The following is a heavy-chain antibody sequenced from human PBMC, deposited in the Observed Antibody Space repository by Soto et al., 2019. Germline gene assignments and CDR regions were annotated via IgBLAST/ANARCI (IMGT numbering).Heavy chain of an antibody. CDR1: GGSISSSSYY. D-gene: IGHD2-15*01. Sequence: QLQLQESGPGLVKPSETLSLTCTVSGGSISSSSYYWGWIRQPPGKGLEWIGSIYYSGSTYYNPSLKSRVPITVDTSKNQVSLKLSTVTAADTAVYYCASDWVVVVAAYLDYWGQGTLVTVSS. CDR3: ASDWVVVVAAYLDY. V-gene: IGHV4-39*01. CDR2: IYYSGST. J-gene: IGHJ4*02.